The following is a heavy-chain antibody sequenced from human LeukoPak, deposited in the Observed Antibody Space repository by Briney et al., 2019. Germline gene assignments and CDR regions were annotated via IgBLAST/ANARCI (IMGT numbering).Heavy chain of an antibody. J-gene: IGHJ4*02. CDR2: ISYDGSNK. CDR3: ATYYYGSGGDY. D-gene: IGHD3-10*01. V-gene: IGHV3-30*04. CDR1: GFTFSSYA. Sequence: GGSLRLSCAASGFTFSSYAMHWVRQAPGKGLEWVAVISYDGSNKYYADSVKGRFTISRDNAKNSLYLQMNSLRAEDTAVYYCATYYYGSGGDYWGQGTLVTVSS.